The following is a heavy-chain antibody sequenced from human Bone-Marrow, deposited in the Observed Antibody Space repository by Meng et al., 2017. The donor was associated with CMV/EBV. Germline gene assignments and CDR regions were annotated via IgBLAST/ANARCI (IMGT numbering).Heavy chain of an antibody. CDR2: IYYSGST. J-gene: IGHJ4*02. V-gene: IGHV4-61*01. Sequence: CTVSGGSVSSGSYYWRWIRQPPGKGLEWIGYIYYSGSTNYNPSLKSRVTISVDTSKNQFSLKLSSVTAADTAVYYCARGLTDYFDYWGQGTLVTVSS. CDR3: ARGLTDYFDY. CDR1: GGSVSSGSYY. D-gene: IGHD2-21*02.